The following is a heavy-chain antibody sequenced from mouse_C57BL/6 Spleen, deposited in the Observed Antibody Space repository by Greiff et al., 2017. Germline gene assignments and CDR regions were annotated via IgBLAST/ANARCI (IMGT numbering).Heavy chain of an antibody. CDR3: ARAYYGSSYEGYFDV. V-gene: IGHV5-17*01. D-gene: IGHD1-1*01. CDR2: ISSGSSTI. Sequence: EVNVVESGGGLVKPGGSLKLSCAASGFTFSDYGMHWVRQAPEKGLEWVAYISSGSSTIYYADTVKGRFTISRDNAKNTLFLQMTSLRSEDTAMYYSARAYYGSSYEGYFDVWGTGTTVTVSS. J-gene: IGHJ1*03. CDR1: GFTFSDYG.